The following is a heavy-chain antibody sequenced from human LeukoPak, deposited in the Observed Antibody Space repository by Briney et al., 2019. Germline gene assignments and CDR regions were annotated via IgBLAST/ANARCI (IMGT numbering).Heavy chain of an antibody. Sequence: SETLSLTCAVYGVSFSGYYWSWIRQPPGKGLEWIGEINHSGSTNYNPSLKSRVTISVDTSKNQFSLKLSSVTAADTAVYYCARQLEGKVVISLDAFDIWGQGTSVTVSS. J-gene: IGHJ3*02. CDR3: ARQLEGKVVISLDAFDI. D-gene: IGHD1-1*01. CDR1: GVSFSGYY. CDR2: INHSGST. V-gene: IGHV4-34*01.